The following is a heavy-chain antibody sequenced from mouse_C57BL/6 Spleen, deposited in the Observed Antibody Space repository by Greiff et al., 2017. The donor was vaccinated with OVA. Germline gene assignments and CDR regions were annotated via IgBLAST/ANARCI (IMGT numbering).Heavy chain of an antibody. V-gene: IGHV1-55*01. Sequence: QVQLQQPGAELVKPGASVKMSCKASGYTFNSYWITWVKQRPGQGLEWIGDIYPGSGSTNYNEKFKSKTTLTVDTSSSTAYMQLSSLTSEDSAVYYCARNYGSPHYYAMDYWGQGTSVTVSS. CDR3: ARNYGSPHYYAMDY. CDR1: GYTFNSYW. D-gene: IGHD1-1*01. J-gene: IGHJ4*01. CDR2: IYPGSGST.